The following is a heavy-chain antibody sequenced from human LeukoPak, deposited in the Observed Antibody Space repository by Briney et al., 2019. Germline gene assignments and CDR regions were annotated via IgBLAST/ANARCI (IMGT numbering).Heavy chain of an antibody. CDR2: LYSGSST. CDR1: GFSVSTNY. Sequence: GGSLKLSCAASGFSVSTNYMNWVRQAPGKGLEWVSILYSGSSTYYADSVEGRFIVSRDSSKNTLSLQMNDLRAEDTAVYYCARVGDHFHWYLDLWGRGTLVTVSS. V-gene: IGHV3-53*01. CDR3: ARVGDHFHWYLDL. J-gene: IGHJ2*01. D-gene: IGHD3-3*02.